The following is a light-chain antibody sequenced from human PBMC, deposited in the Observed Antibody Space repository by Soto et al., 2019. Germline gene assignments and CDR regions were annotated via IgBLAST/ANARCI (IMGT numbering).Light chain of an antibody. CDR3: QQSYSASVT. CDR1: QTLMNY. CDR2: AAS. V-gene: IGKV1-39*01. Sequence: DIQVTQSPSSLSASVGDRVTITSRTSQTLMNYLNWYQQKPGKAPKLLIYAASNLQSGVPSRFSGSGSGTDFTLTISNLQPEDFATYYCQQSYSASVTFGQGTKVDIK. J-gene: IGKJ1*01.